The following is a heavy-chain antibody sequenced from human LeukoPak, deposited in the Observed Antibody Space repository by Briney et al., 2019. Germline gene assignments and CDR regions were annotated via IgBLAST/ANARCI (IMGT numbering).Heavy chain of an antibody. J-gene: IGHJ4*02. D-gene: IGHD6-13*01. CDR3: ARQIASAGTAGFDF. Sequence: SETLSLTCTVSGGSISGYYWSWIRQPAGKGLEWIGRIYSTGSTNYNPSLKSRVTMSVDTSKNQFSLRLRSVTAADTAVYYRARQIASAGTAGFDFWGQGALVTVSS. CDR2: IYSTGST. CDR1: GGSISGYY. V-gene: IGHV4-4*07.